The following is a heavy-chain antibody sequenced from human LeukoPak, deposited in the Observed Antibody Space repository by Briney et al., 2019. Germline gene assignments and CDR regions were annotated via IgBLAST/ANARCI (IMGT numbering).Heavy chain of an antibody. CDR3: AKDIMVRGVTGFDP. D-gene: IGHD3-10*01. CDR2: ISWNSGSI. CDR1: GFTFDDYA. Sequence: GRSLRLSCAASGFTFDDYAMHWVRQAPGKGLEWVSGISWNSGSIGYADSVKGRFTISRDNAKNSLYLQMNSLRAEDTALYYCAKDIMVRGVTGFDPWGQGTLVTVSS. V-gene: IGHV3-9*01. J-gene: IGHJ5*02.